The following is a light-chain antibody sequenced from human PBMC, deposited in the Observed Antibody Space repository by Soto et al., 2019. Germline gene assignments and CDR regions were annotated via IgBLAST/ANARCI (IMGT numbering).Light chain of an antibody. J-gene: IGKJ1*01. CDR1: QTISSW. Sequence: DIQMTQSPSTLSGSVGDRVTITCRASQTISSWLAWYQQKPGKAPKLLIYAASSLQSGVPSTFSGSGSGTDFALTISSLQPEDFATYYCHQTAANPWTFAQGTKVDIK. CDR2: AAS. V-gene: IGKV1-39*01. CDR3: HQTAANPWT.